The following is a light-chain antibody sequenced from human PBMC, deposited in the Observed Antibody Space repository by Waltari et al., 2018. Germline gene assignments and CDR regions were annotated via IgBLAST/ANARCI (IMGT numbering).Light chain of an antibody. CDR2: DAS. CDR3: QQRDNLPLT. Sequence: EIVLTQSPATLSLSPGERATLSCRASQSVSSYLAWYQQKPGQAPRLLIYDASNRATGLPARFSGRGSATDFPLTISLLAPEDFAFYYYQQRDNLPLTFGGGTKVEIK. CDR1: QSVSSY. J-gene: IGKJ4*01. V-gene: IGKV3-11*01.